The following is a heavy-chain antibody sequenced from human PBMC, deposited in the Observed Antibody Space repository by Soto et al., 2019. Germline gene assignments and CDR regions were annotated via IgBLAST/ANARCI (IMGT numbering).Heavy chain of an antibody. V-gene: IGHV1-18*01. CDR2: ITGYDGNA. Sequence: QVQLVQSGAEVKKPGASVKVSCKASGYTFTSYGISWARQAPGQGLEWMGWITGYDGNANYAQKFQGRVTMTTDTSTNTAYMDLRRLSSDDTAVYYCARTTHEEPTFDYWGQGTLVTVSS. CDR3: ARTTHEEPTFDY. D-gene: IGHD1-26*01. CDR1: GYTFTSYG. J-gene: IGHJ4*02.